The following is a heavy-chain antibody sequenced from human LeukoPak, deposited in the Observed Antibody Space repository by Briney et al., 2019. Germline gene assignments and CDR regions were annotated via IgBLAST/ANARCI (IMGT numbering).Heavy chain of an antibody. Sequence: GGSLRLSCAASGFTFTNYAMSWVRQAPGKGLEWVANIKQDGSEKYYVDSVKGRFTISRDNAKNSLYLQMNSLRAEDTAVYYCAREGCSSTSCYFDYWGQGTLVTVSS. J-gene: IGHJ4*02. V-gene: IGHV3-7*03. CDR3: AREGCSSTSCYFDY. D-gene: IGHD2-2*01. CDR1: GFTFTNYA. CDR2: IKQDGSEK.